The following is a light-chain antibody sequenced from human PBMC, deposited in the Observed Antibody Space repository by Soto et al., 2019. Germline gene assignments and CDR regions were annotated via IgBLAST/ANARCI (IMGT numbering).Light chain of an antibody. CDR3: QQRTNWPRSFT. CDR2: DTS. V-gene: IGKV3-11*01. Sequence: EIVLTQSPATLSLSPGERATLSCRASQSVSSYLAWYQQKPGQAPRLLIYDTSKRATGIPARFSGSGCGTDFTLTISNLEPEDFAVYYCQQRTNWPRSFTFGPGTKVDIK. CDR1: QSVSSY. J-gene: IGKJ3*01.